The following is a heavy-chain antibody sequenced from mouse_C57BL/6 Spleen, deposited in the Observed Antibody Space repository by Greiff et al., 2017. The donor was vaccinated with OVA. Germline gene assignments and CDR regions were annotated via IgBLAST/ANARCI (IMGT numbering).Heavy chain of an antibody. CDR1: GYTFTSYG. CDR2: IYPRSGNT. Sequence: QVQLKQSGAELARPGASVKLSCKASGYTFTSYGISWVKQRTGQGLEWIGEIYPRSGNTYYNEKFKGKATLTADKSSSTAYMELRSLTSEDSAVYFCARSGDYYGSSDYAMDYWGQGTSVTVSS. V-gene: IGHV1-81*01. D-gene: IGHD1-1*01. J-gene: IGHJ4*01. CDR3: ARSGDYYGSSDYAMDY.